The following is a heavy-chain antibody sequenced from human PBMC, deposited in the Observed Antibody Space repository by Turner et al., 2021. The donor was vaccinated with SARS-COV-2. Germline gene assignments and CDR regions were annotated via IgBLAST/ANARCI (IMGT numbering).Heavy chain of an antibody. D-gene: IGHD1-26*01. CDR3: ARGASGSYYSWFDP. V-gene: IGHV3-30-3*01. CDR2: ISYDGSNK. CDR1: GFTFSSYA. Sequence: QVQLVESGGGVVQPGRSLSLSCAASGFTFSSYAMHWVRPAPGKGLEWVAVISYDGSNKYYADSVKGRFTISRDNSKNTLYLQMNSLRAEDTAVYYCARGASGSYYSWFDPWGQGTLVTVSS. J-gene: IGHJ5*02.